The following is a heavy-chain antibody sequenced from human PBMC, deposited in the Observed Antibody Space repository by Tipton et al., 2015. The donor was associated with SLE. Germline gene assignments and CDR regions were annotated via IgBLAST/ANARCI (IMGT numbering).Heavy chain of an antibody. D-gene: IGHD2-15*01. Sequence: GSLRLSCAASGFTFRSYEMHWVRQVTGKGLEWVSAIGGGGDTFHSGSVKGRFTISRENVKNSFYLQMNSLRAADTAVYYCAREGGGGGLEALDIWGQGTMVTVSA. CDR3: AREGGGGGLEALDI. J-gene: IGHJ3*02. CDR2: IGGGGDT. CDR1: GFTFRSYE. V-gene: IGHV3-13*01.